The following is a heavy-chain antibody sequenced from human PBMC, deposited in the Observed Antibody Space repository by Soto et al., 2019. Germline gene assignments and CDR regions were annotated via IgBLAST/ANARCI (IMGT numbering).Heavy chain of an antibody. CDR3: ATRGSGSYYDD. J-gene: IGHJ4*02. V-gene: IGHV3-23*01. D-gene: IGHD1-26*01. CDR2: ISGSGGST. CDR1: GFTFSSYA. Sequence: EVQLLESGGGLVQPGGSLRLSCAASGFTFSSYAMRWVREAPVKGLEWVSAISGSGGSTYYADSVMGRFTISRDKSKNTLYLQMNSLRAEDTAVYYCATRGSGSYYDDGGQGTLVTVSS.